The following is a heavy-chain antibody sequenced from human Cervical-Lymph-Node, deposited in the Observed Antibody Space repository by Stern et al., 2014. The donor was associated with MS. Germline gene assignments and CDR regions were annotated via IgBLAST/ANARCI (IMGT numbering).Heavy chain of an antibody. V-gene: IGHV4-31*02. D-gene: IGHD3-3*01. J-gene: IGHJ4*02. Sequence: GNYYWSWIRQHPGKGLEWIGSIYHSGSTYYNPPLKSRVTTSIDTSKNQFSLKLSSVTAADTAVYYCARGSREVLLPRFYFDYWGQGTLVTVSS. CDR1: GNYY. CDR2: IYHSGST. CDR3: ARGSREVLLPRFYFDY.